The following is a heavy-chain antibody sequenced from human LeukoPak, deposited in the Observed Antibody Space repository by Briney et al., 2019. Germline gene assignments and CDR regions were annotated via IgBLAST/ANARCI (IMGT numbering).Heavy chain of an antibody. D-gene: IGHD6-13*01. Sequence: SETLSLTCTVSGASMSNHYWSWIRQPPGKGLEWIGYIYDSETTNYNPSLKSRVTMSVDTSKNQFFLNLSSVTAADTALYYCASHPSGSTWYGVFDYWSRGTLVTVSS. CDR2: IYDSETT. V-gene: IGHV4-59*11. CDR3: ASHPSGSTWYGVFDY. CDR1: GASMSNHY. J-gene: IGHJ4*02.